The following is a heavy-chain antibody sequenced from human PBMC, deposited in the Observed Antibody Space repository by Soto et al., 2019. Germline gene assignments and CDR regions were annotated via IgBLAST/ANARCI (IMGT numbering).Heavy chain of an antibody. CDR2: INPSSGGT. D-gene: IGHD3-3*01. CDR3: ARGWDYDFWSGFNFKGYFDY. J-gene: IGHJ4*02. V-gene: IGHV1-2*02. Sequence: ASVKVSCKASGYTFTGYYMHWVRQAPGQGLEWMGWINPSSGGTNYAQKFQGRVTMTRDTSISTAYMELSRLRSDDTAVYYCARGWDYDFWSGFNFKGYFDYWGQGTLVTVS. CDR1: GYTFTGYY.